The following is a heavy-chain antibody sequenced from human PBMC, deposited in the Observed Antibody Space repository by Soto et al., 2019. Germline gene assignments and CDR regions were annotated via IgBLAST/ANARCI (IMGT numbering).Heavy chain of an antibody. V-gene: IGHV1-18*01. Sequence: QVQLVQSGAEVKKPGASVKVSCKASGYTFTSYGISWVRQAPGQGLEWMGWISAYNGNTNYAQKLQGRVTMTTDTSPSTAHMELRSLRSDDTAVYYCASLGYCSGGSCYSNWFDPWGQGTLATVSS. CDR2: ISAYNGNT. CDR3: ASLGYCSGGSCYSNWFDP. CDR1: GYTFTSYG. D-gene: IGHD2-15*01. J-gene: IGHJ5*02.